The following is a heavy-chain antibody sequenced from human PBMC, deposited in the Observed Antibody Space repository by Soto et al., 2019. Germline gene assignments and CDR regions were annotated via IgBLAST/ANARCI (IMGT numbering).Heavy chain of an antibody. J-gene: IGHJ4*02. V-gene: IGHV3-48*01. CDR3: ARVQNWNYAYYFDY. D-gene: IGHD1-7*01. CDR2: ISSSSSTI. CDR1: GFTFSSYS. Sequence: PGGSLRLSCAASGFTFSSYSMNWVRQAPGKGLEWVSYISSSSSTIYYADSVKGRFTISRDNAKNSLYLQMNSLRAEDTAVYYCARVQNWNYAYYFDYWGQGTLVTVSS.